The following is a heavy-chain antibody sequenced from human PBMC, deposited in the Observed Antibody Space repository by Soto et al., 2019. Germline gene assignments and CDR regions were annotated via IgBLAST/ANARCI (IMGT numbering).Heavy chain of an antibody. CDR1: GFTFSSYG. CDR2: ISYDGSNK. V-gene: IGHV3-30*18. CDR3: AKDLEYGDLRPNAFDI. D-gene: IGHD4-17*01. Sequence: GGSLRLSCAASGFTFSSYGMHWVRQAPGKGLEWVAVISYDGSNKYYADSVKGRFTISRDNSKNTLYLQMNSLRAEDTAVYYCAKDLEYGDLRPNAFDIWGQGTMVTVS. J-gene: IGHJ3*02.